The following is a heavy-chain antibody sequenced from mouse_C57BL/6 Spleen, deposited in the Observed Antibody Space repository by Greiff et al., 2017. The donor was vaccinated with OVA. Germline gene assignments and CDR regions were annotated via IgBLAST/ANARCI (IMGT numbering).Heavy chain of an antibody. CDR2: IDPETGGT. V-gene: IGHV1-15*01. CDR3: AWDYSGSSSVDY. D-gene: IGHD1-1*01. CDR1: GYTFTDYE. Sequence: VQLQQSGAELVRPGASVTLSCKASGYTFTDYEMHWVQQTPVHGLEWIGAIDPETGGTAYNQKFKGQAILTADKSYSTAYMELRCLTSEDSAGYYCAWDYSGSSSVDYWGQGTTRTVSS. J-gene: IGHJ2*01.